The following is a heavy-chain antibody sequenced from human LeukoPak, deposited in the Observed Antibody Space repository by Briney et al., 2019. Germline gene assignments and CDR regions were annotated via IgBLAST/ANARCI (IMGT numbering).Heavy chain of an antibody. D-gene: IGHD3-16*02. CDR2: ISSPSRII. Sequence: PSETLSLTCTVSGYSISSGYYWGWVRPAPGKGLEWISYISSPSRIIYYADSVKGRFTVSRDNVKNSLYLQMNSLRAEDTAVYYCAKGRLGELSLFPDWGQGTLVTVSS. CDR3: AKGRLGELSLFPD. CDR1: GYSISSGYY. J-gene: IGHJ4*02. V-gene: IGHV3-48*01.